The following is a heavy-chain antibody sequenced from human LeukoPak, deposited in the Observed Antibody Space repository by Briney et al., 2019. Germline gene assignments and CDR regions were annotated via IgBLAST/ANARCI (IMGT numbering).Heavy chain of an antibody. CDR3: ARSSGTGTFSY. V-gene: IGHV4-39*02. CDR2: VYYGRSP. D-gene: IGHD6-25*01. Sequence: IPSETLSLTCTVSGDSISRSTYYWAWIRQPPGKGLEWIGSVYYGRSPYFNPSLESRATIPVDTSKNHFSLKMSSVTAADTAVYYCARSSGTGTFSYWGQGTLVTVSS. J-gene: IGHJ4*02. CDR1: GDSISRSTYY.